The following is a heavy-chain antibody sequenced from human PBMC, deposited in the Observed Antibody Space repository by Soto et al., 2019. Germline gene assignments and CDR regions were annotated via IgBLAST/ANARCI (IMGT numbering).Heavy chain of an antibody. CDR2: FNPSGGTT. D-gene: IGHD5-18*01. CDR3: ARGGYDWYFDL. V-gene: IGHV1-46*02. Sequence: GASVKVSCKASGYTFNTYYIHWVRQAPGQGLEWMGMFNPSGGTTNYAQKLQGRVTLTRDTSTSTVYMELSSLRSEDTAIYYCARGGYDWYFDLWGRSTLVTVSS. CDR1: GYTFNTYY. J-gene: IGHJ2*01.